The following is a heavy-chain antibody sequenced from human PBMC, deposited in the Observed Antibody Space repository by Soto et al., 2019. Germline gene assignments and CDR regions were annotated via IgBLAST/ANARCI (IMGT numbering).Heavy chain of an antibody. J-gene: IGHJ6*02. D-gene: IGHD6-19*01. CDR1: GFTFSSYG. Sequence: GGSLRLSCAASGFTFSSYGMHWVRQAPGKGLEWVAVIWYDGSNKYYADSVKGRFTISRDNSKNTLYLQMNSLRAEDTAVYYCARDIAVAGTEYYYYGMDVWGQGTTVTVSS. CDR3: ARDIAVAGTEYYYYGMDV. V-gene: IGHV3-33*01. CDR2: IWYDGSNK.